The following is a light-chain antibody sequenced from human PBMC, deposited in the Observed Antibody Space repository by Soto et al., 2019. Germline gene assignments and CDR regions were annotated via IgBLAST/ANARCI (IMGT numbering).Light chain of an antibody. J-gene: IGKJ1*01. CDR3: QQYNTYWWT. Sequence: EIKMTQSPSTLSASVGDRVTITCRASQSISTWLAWYQQKPGKAPKLLIYKASGLESGVPSRFSGSGSGTEFTLTISSLQPDDFATYYCQQYNTYWWTVWQGILV. CDR2: KAS. V-gene: IGKV1-5*03. CDR1: QSISTW.